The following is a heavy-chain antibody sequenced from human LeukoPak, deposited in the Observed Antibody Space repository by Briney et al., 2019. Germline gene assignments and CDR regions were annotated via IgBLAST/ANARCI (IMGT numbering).Heavy chain of an antibody. V-gene: IGHV4-34*01. D-gene: IGHD6-19*01. CDR2: INHSGST. J-gene: IGHJ4*02. CDR1: GGSFSGYY. Sequence: NPSEILSLTCAVYGGSFSGYYWSWMRQPPGKGLEWIGEINHSGSTNYNPSLKSRVTISVDTSKNQFSLKLSSVTAADTAVYYCARGPLRSSGWMNSDWGQGTLVTVSS. CDR3: ARGPLRSSGWMNSD.